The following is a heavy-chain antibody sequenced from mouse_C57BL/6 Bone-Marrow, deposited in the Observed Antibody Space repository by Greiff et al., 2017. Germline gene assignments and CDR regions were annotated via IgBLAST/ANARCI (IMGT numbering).Heavy chain of an antibody. CDR1: GYTFTDYY. CDR2: INPKNGGT. D-gene: IGHD1-1*01. CDR3: ARSTTVVEGYFDV. V-gene: IGHV1-26*01. Sequence: EVQLQQSGPELVKPGASVKISCKASGYTFTDYYMNWVKQSHGKSLELIGDINPKNGGTSYNQKFKGKATLTVDKSSSTAYMELRSLTSEDSAVYYCARSTTVVEGYFDVWGTGTTVTVSS. J-gene: IGHJ1*03.